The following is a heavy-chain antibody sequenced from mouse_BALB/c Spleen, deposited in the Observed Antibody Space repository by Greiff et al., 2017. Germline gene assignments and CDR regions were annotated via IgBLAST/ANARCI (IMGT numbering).Heavy chain of an antibody. Sequence: ESGPGLVKPSQSLSLTCTVTGYSITSDYAWNWIRQFPGNKLEWMGYISYSGSTSYNPSLKSRISITRDTSKNQFFLQLNSVTTEDTATYYCARYYGYVNYAMDYWGQGTSVTVSS. J-gene: IGHJ4*01. CDR1: GYSITSDYA. CDR2: ISYSGST. D-gene: IGHD1-2*01. V-gene: IGHV3-2*02. CDR3: ARYYGYVNYAMDY.